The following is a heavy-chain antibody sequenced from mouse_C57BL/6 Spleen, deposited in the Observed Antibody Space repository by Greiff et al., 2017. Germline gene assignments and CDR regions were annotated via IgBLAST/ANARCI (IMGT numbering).Heavy chain of an antibody. J-gene: IGHJ2*01. CDR1: GYTFTDYE. Sequence: QVQLQQSGAELVRPGASVTLSCKASGYTFTDYEMHWVKQTPVHGLEWIGAIDPETGGTAYNQKFKGKAILTADKSSSTAYMGLRSLTSEDSAVYYCTSAPRADGYSFDYWGQGTTRTVSS. V-gene: IGHV1-15*01. CDR3: TSAPRADGYSFDY. CDR2: IDPETGGT. D-gene: IGHD2-3*01.